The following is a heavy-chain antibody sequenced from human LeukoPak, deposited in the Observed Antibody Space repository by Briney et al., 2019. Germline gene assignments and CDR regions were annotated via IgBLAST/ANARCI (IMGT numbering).Heavy chain of an antibody. CDR2: IYSGGST. CDR3: ARAPGGRYYFDY. V-gene: IGHV3-53*01. Sequence: GGSLRLSCAASGFTVSSNYMSWVRQAPGKGLEWVSVIYSGGSTYYADSVKGRFTISRDNSKNTLYLQMNSLRAEDTAVYYCARAPGGRYYFDYWGQGTLVTVSS. CDR1: GFTVSSNY. D-gene: IGHD3-16*01. J-gene: IGHJ4*02.